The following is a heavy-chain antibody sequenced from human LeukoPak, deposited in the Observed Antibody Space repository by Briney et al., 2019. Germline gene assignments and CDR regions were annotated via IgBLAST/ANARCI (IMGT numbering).Heavy chain of an antibody. J-gene: IGHJ4*02. CDR3: ARDVDGNLDY. Sequence: GGSLTLSCVGSGFTFSTFWMAWVRQAPGKGLEWVAHMKHDRSAKHYVGSVKGRFTISRDNAKNTLYLHMNSLRAEDTAVYYCARDVDGNLDYWGQGTLVTVSS. CDR1: GFTFSTFW. V-gene: IGHV3-7*01. D-gene: IGHD1-14*01. CDR2: MKHDRSAK.